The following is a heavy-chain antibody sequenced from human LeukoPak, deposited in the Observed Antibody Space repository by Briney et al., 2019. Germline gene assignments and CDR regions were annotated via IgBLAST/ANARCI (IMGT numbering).Heavy chain of an antibody. J-gene: IGHJ4*02. CDR3: ARCYSSSWQRLDY. CDR2: ISGYSGNA. D-gene: IGHD6-13*01. Sequence: ASVKVSCKASGYTFTSYYMHWVRQAPGQGLEWLGWISGYSGNANYAQKFQDRVVMTTDRSTGTAYMELRSVRSDDTAVYYCARCYSSSWQRLDYWGQGTLVTVSS. V-gene: IGHV1-18*04. CDR1: GYTFTSYY.